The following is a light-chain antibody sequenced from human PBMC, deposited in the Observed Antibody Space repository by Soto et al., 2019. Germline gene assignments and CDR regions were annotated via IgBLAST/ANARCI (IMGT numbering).Light chain of an antibody. CDR1: QSVSSS. CDR2: AAS. V-gene: IGKV3-15*01. CDR3: QQYNNWPPWT. Sequence: EIVMTQSPVTLSVSPGERATLSCRASQSVSSSLAWYQQKPGQAPRLLIYAASTRATGIPARFSGSGSGTEFTLTISSLQSEDFAVYYCQQYNNWPPWTFGQGTKVDI. J-gene: IGKJ1*01.